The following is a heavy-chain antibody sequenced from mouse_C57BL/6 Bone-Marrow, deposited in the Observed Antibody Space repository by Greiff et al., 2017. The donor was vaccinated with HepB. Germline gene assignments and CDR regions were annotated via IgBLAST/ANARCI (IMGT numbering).Heavy chain of an antibody. J-gene: IGHJ4*01. CDR3: AKSNWDPYAMDY. Sequence: QVQLQQSGPGLVQPSQSLSITCTVSGFSLTSYGVHWVRQSPGKGLEWLGVIWRGGSTDYNAAFMSRLSITKDNSKSQVFFKMNSLQADDTAVYYCAKSNWDPYAMDYWGQGTSVTVSS. CDR1: GFSLTSYG. D-gene: IGHD4-1*01. CDR2: IWRGGST. V-gene: IGHV2-5*01.